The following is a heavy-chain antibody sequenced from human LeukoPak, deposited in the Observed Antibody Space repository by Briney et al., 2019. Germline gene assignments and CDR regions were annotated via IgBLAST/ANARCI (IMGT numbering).Heavy chain of an antibody. CDR1: GFTFDDYG. J-gene: IGHJ4*02. CDR2: INWTGGST. CDR3: ARDASARYYDFWSGYPYYFDY. Sequence: PGGSLRLSCAASGFTFDDYGMSWVRQAPGKGLEWVSGINWTGGSTGYADAVKGRCTISRDNAKNSLSLQMNSLRAEDTAVYYCARDASARYYDFWSGYPYYFDYWGQGTLVTVSS. V-gene: IGHV3-20*04. D-gene: IGHD3-3*01.